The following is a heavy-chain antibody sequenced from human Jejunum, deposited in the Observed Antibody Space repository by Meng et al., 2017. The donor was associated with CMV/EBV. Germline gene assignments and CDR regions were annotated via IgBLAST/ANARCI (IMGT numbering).Heavy chain of an antibody. V-gene: IGHV1-2*06. D-gene: IGHD3-9*01. Sequence: QVLLVHSGAEVKKPGASVKVSCKTSGYTFTGYFINWVRQAPGHGLEWMGRINPNTAATDYAQKFQGRVTMIGDTSTNTVYLEMNSLRSGDTAVYYCARRHDIDLFFDYWGQGSLVTVSS. CDR3: ARRHDIDLFFDY. CDR2: INPNTAAT. CDR1: GYTFTGYF. J-gene: IGHJ4*02.